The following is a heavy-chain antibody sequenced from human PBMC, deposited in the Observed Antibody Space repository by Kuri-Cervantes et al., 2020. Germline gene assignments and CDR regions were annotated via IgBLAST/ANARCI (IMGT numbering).Heavy chain of an antibody. Sequence: GESLKISCAASGFSFSNYRMTWFRQAPGEGLEWVGNINQDGSVKYYVDSVKGRFTISRDNNKRSVFLQMNSLRAEDTAVYYCARDQQNSTPGVDYWGQGTLVTVSS. CDR3: ARDQQNSTPGVDY. CDR1: GFSFSNYR. J-gene: IGHJ4*02. D-gene: IGHD2-8*01. CDR2: INQDGSVK. V-gene: IGHV3-7*01.